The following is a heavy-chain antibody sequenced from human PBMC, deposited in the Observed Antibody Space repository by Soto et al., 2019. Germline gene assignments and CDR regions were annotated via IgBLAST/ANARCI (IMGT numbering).Heavy chain of an antibody. J-gene: IGHJ4*02. Sequence: GGSLRLSCAASGFTFSSNSMNWVRQAPGKGLEWLSYINSGSTTIYYADSVKGRFTISRDNAKNSLYLQMNNLRAEDTAVYYCARAQWPRYYYFDYWGQGTLVTVSS. CDR1: GFTFSSNS. CDR3: ARAQWPRYYYFDY. CDR2: INSGSTTI. V-gene: IGHV3-48*01. D-gene: IGHD6-19*01.